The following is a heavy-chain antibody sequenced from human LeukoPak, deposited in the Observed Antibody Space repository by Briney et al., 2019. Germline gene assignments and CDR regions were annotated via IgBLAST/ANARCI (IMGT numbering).Heavy chain of an antibody. Sequence: PGGSLRLSCAASGFTFTSYSMNWVRQAPGKGLEWVSSIDSSRSYIYYADSVKGRFTISRDNAKNSLYLQMNSLRAEDTAVYYCARAGVATILGSFDYWGQGALVTVSS. D-gene: IGHD5-12*01. CDR3: ARAGVATILGSFDY. CDR1: GFTFTSYS. J-gene: IGHJ4*02. CDR2: IDSSRSYI. V-gene: IGHV3-21*06.